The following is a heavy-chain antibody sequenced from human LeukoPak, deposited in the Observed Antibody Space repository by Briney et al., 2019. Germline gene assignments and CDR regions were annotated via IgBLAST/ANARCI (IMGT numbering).Heavy chain of an antibody. CDR2: FDPEDGET. Sequence: ASVKVSCKVSGYTLTELSMHWVRQAPGKGLEWMGGFDPEDGETIYAQKFQGRVTMTRDTSISTAYMELSRLRSDDTAVYYCARACGGDCLWAFDIWGQGTMVTVSS. J-gene: IGHJ3*02. CDR1: GYTLTELS. D-gene: IGHD2-21*02. CDR3: ARACGGDCLWAFDI. V-gene: IGHV1-24*01.